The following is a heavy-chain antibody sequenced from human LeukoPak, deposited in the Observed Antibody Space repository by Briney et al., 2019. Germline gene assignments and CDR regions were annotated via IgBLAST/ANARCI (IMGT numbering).Heavy chain of an antibody. Sequence: SETLSLTCTVSGGSISTYYWTWIRQPAGKGLEWIGRILNGGSTNYNPSLKSRVTMSVDTSKNQFSLNLNSVTAADTAVYYCARGSMGGSGTYYRDYYYGMDVWGQGTTVTVSS. CDR3: ARGSMGGSGTYYRDYYYGMDV. J-gene: IGHJ6*02. V-gene: IGHV4-4*07. CDR1: GGSISTYY. D-gene: IGHD3-10*01. CDR2: ILNGGST.